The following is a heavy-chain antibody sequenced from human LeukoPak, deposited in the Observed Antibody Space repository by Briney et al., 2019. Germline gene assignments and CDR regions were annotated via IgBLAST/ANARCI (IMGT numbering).Heavy chain of an antibody. V-gene: IGHV4-59*01. CDR1: GVSISSYY. Sequence: PSETLSLTCTVSGVSISSYYWSWIRQPPGKGLEWIGYIYYSGSTNYNPSLKSRVTISVDTSKNQFSQKLSSVTAADTAVYYCARGGSSGWYAGRFDPWGQGTLVTVSS. D-gene: IGHD6-19*01. CDR3: ARGGSSGWYAGRFDP. J-gene: IGHJ5*02. CDR2: IYYSGST.